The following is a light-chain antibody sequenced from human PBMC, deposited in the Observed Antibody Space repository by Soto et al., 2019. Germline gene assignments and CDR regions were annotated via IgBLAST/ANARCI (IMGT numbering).Light chain of an antibody. CDR2: DAS. V-gene: IGKV1-5*01. Sequence: DVQKTQSPSALSASVGDRVTITCRASQNINDWLAWYQQKPGKAPKLVIYDASTLESGVPSRISGSGSGTEFALTISSLQPDDLATYYCQQCHSFPWTFGQGTKVEIK. CDR3: QQCHSFPWT. J-gene: IGKJ1*01. CDR1: QNINDW.